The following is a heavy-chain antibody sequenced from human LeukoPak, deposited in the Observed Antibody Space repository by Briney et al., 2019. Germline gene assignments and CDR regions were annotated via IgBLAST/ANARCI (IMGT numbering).Heavy chain of an antibody. CDR3: AKTGLVVVTAMSDY. D-gene: IGHD2-21*02. V-gene: IGHV3-23*01. CDR1: GFTFSSYA. J-gene: IGHJ4*02. Sequence: GGSLRLSCAASGFTFSSYAMSWVRQAPGKGLEWVSAISGSGGSTYYADSVKGRFTISRDNSKNTLYLRMNSLRAEDTAVYYCAKTGLVVVTAMSDYWGQGTLVTVSS. CDR2: ISGSGGST.